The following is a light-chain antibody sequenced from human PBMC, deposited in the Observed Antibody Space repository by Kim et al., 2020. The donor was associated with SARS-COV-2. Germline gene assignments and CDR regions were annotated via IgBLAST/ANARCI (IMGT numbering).Light chain of an antibody. V-gene: IGKV3-11*01. Sequence: SLSPGESATLSCRASQSVDYRLAWYQQKPGRSPSLLMYDTSSRATGIPARFSGSGSGTDFTLTITSLEPEDFAVYYCQQRASWPRTFGQGTKLEIK. CDR1: QSVDYR. CDR3: QQRASWPRT. J-gene: IGKJ2*01. CDR2: DTS.